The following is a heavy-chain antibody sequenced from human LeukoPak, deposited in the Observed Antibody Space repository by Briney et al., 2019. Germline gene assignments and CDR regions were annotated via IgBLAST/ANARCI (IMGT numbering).Heavy chain of an antibody. CDR1: GFTFSSYS. CDR2: ISSSSSYI. V-gene: IGHV3-21*01. J-gene: IGHJ4*02. Sequence: PGGSLRLSCAASGFTFSSYSMNWVRQAPGKGLEWVPSISSSSSYIYYADSVKGRFTISRDNAKNSLYLQMNSLRAEDTAVYYCARGKDCSGGSCYSGTRTNDYWGQGTLVTVSS. D-gene: IGHD2-15*01. CDR3: ARGKDCSGGSCYSGTRTNDY.